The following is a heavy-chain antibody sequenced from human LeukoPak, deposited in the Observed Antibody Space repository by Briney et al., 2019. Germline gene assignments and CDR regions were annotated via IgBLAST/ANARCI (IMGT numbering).Heavy chain of an antibody. Sequence: GESLKISCKGSGYSFTSYWIGWVRQMPGKGLEWMGIIYPGNSETRYSPSFQGQVTISADKSITTAYLQWRSLKASDTAMYYCARAPGYCSGGSCFDYRGQGILVTVSS. J-gene: IGHJ4*02. CDR2: IYPGNSET. D-gene: IGHD2-15*01. V-gene: IGHV5-51*01. CDR3: ARAPGYCSGGSCFDY. CDR1: GYSFTSYW.